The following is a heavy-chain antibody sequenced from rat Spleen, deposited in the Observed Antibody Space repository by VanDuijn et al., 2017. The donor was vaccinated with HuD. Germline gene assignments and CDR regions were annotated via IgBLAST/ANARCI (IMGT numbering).Heavy chain of an antibody. Sequence: EVQLVESGGGLVQPGRSLKLSCAASGFTFSNYGMHWIRQAPTKGLEWVASISPSGGSTYYRDSVKGRFTISRDNAKSTLYLQMDSLRSEDTATYYCARHRDNYGVFDYWGQGVMVTVSS. J-gene: IGHJ2*01. D-gene: IGHD1-10*01. CDR2: ISPSGGST. CDR1: GFTFSNYG. V-gene: IGHV5-19*01. CDR3: ARHRDNYGVFDY.